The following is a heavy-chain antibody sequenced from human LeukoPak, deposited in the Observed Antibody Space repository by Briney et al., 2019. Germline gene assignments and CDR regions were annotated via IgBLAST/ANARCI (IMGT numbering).Heavy chain of an antibody. CDR1: GGSISSHY. CDR2: IYYSGST. Sequence: PSETLSLICTVSGGSISSHYWSWIRQPPGKGLEWIGYIYYSGSTNYNPSLKSRVTISVDTSKNQFSLKLSSVTAADTAVYYCARVSDYGGNWFDYWGQGTLVTVSS. V-gene: IGHV4-59*11. J-gene: IGHJ4*02. D-gene: IGHD4-23*01. CDR3: ARVSDYGGNWFDY.